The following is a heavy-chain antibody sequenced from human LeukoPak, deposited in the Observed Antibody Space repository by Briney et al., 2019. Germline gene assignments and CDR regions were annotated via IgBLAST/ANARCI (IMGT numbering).Heavy chain of an antibody. CDR2: ISGSGGST. D-gene: IGHD1-1*01. CDR1: GFTFSSYA. Sequence: GGSLRLSCAASGFTFSSYAMSWVRQAPGKGLEWVSAISGSGGSTYYADSVKGRFTISRDNSKNTLYLQMNSLRAEDTAVYYCARGITVQLERLSNRDPPAWGQGTLVTVSS. CDR3: ARGITVQLERLSNRDPPA. V-gene: IGHV3-23*01. J-gene: IGHJ5*02.